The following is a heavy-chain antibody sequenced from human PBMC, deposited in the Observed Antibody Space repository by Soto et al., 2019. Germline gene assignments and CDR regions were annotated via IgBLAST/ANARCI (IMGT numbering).Heavy chain of an antibody. D-gene: IGHD6-19*01. J-gene: IGHJ6*02. V-gene: IGHV3-72*01. CDR1: GLIFSDYH. CDR2: IRRKANSYTT. Sequence: EVQLVESGGGLVQPGGSLRLSCAASGLIFSDYHMDWVRQAPGKGLEWVGRIRRKANSYTTEYAASVKGRLTISRDDSKNSLYLQMNSLKREDTAVYYCAMLGGWSGGSSGMDVWGQGTTVTVSS. CDR3: AMLGGWSGGSSGMDV.